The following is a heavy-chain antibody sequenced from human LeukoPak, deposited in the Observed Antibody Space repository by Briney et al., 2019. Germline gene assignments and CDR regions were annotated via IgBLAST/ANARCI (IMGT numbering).Heavy chain of an antibody. D-gene: IGHD2-21*02. J-gene: IGHJ1*01. CDR3: ATGGDHPY. CDR2: IYSGSSA. Sequence: PSETLSLTCTVSGGSISSSSYYWGWIRQPPGKGLEWVSVIYSGSSADYADSVKGRFTISRDNSKNTLYLQMNSLRAEDTAVYYCATGGDHPYWGPGTLVTVSS. V-gene: IGHV3-53*01. CDR1: GGSISSSSYY.